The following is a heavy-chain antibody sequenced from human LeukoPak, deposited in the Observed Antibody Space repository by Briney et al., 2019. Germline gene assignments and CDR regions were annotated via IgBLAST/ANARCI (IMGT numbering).Heavy chain of an antibody. CDR3: SRFYSSGWASGAFDI. J-gene: IGHJ3*02. V-gene: IGHV3-49*04. CDR2: IRNKANGGTT. D-gene: IGHD3-22*01. CDR1: GFTFSDYA. Sequence: GGSLRLSCTTSGFTFSDYAVSWVRQAPGKGLEWIGFIRNKANGGTTEYAASVKGRFTISRDDSKTIAHLQMSSLKTEDTAVYYCSRFYSSGWASGAFDIWGRGTMVTVSS.